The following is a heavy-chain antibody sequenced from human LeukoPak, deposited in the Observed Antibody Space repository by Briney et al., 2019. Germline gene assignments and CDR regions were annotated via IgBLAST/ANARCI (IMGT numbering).Heavy chain of an antibody. CDR1: GGSISNYY. J-gene: IGHJ4*02. Sequence: SETLSLTCTVSGGSISNYYWYWMRQPPGKGLECIGYTYYSGNANYNPSLKSRVTISVDTSKNQFSLKLTSVTAADTAVYYCARDVGSSGHPIDYWGQGTLVTVSS. CDR2: TYYSGNA. V-gene: IGHV4-59*01. D-gene: IGHD6-19*01. CDR3: ARDVGSSGHPIDY.